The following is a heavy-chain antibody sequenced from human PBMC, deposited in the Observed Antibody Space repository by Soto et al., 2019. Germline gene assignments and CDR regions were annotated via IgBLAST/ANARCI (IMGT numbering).Heavy chain of an antibody. V-gene: IGHV2-5*02. Sequence: QITLKESGPTLVKPTQTLTLTCTFSGFSLSTSGVGVGWIRQPPGKALEWLALIYWDDDKRYSPSLKSRLTITKDTSKNQVVLTMTNMDPVDTATYYCAHRREGDYGSGTEGAFDIWGQGTMVTVSS. J-gene: IGHJ3*02. CDR1: GFSLSTSGVG. CDR3: AHRREGDYGSGTEGAFDI. CDR2: IYWDDDK. D-gene: IGHD3-10*01.